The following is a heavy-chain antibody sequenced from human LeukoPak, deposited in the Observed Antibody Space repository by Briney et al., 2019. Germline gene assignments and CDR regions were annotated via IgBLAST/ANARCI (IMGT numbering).Heavy chain of an antibody. D-gene: IGHD3-10*01. CDR3: ARDLSMVRGVIRDRWFDP. CDR1: GGSISSYY. V-gene: IGHV4-4*07. J-gene: IGHJ5*02. Sequence: SETLSLTCTVSGGSISSYYWSWIRQPAGKGLEWIGRIYTSGSTNYNPSLKSRVTISVDTSKNQFSLKLSSVTAADTAVYYCARDLSMVRGVIRDRWFDPWGQGTLVTVSS. CDR2: IYTSGST.